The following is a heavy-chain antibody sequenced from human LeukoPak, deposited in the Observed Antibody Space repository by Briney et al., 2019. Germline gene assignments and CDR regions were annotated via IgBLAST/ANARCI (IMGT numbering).Heavy chain of an antibody. J-gene: IGHJ4*02. V-gene: IGHV3-9*01. D-gene: IGHD3-22*01. Sequence: GGSLRLSCAASGFTFDDYAMHWVRHAPGKGLEWVSGISWNSGSIGYADSVKGRFTISRDNAKNSLYLQMNSLRAEDTALYYCAKSGSYDSSGYLDYWGQGTLVTVSS. CDR2: ISWNSGSI. CDR3: AKSGSYDSSGYLDY. CDR1: GFTFDDYA.